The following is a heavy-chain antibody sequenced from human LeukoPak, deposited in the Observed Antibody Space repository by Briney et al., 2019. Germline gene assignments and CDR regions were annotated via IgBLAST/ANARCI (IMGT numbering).Heavy chain of an antibody. J-gene: IGHJ4*02. V-gene: IGHV4-59*01. CDR1: GGSLSSYY. Sequence: SETLSLTCTVSGGSLSSYYWTWIRQPPGKGLEWIGYIYYSGTTNYNPSLKSRVTMSVDTSKNQFSLKLNSVTAADTAVYYCARSGTLTGYLYWGQGALVAVSS. CDR3: ARSGTLTGYLY. CDR2: IYYSGTT. D-gene: IGHD3-9*01.